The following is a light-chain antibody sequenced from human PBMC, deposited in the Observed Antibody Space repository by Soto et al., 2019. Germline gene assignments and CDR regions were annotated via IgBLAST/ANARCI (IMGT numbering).Light chain of an antibody. V-gene: IGKV3-11*01. CDR3: QQRSNWPLLT. Sequence: EIVVTQSPATLSVSPGERATLSCRASQSVGNNFAWYQQKPGQAPRLLIFATSTRATGVPARFSGSGSGTDFTLTISSLEPEDFAVYYCQQRSNWPLLTFGGGTKVEIK. CDR2: ATS. CDR1: QSVGNN. J-gene: IGKJ4*01.